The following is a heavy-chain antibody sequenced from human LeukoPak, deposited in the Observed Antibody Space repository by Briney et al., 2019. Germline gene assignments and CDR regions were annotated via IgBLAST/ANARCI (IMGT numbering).Heavy chain of an antibody. CDR2: IYASGIT. Sequence: SETLSLTCTVSGGSISSGSYYWNWIRQPAGKGLEWIGRIYASGITNYHPSLKSRVAISVDTSKNQFSLRLSYVTAADTGVYYCASGADSSNYFLYYWGQGILVTVSS. D-gene: IGHD3-22*01. J-gene: IGHJ4*02. CDR1: GGSISSGSYY. CDR3: ASGADSSNYFLYY. V-gene: IGHV4-61*02.